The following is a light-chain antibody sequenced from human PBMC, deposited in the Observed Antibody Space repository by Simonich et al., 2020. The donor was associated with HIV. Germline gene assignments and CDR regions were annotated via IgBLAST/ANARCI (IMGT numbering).Light chain of an antibody. J-gene: IGLJ2*01. CDR3: SSYAGSNNWV. V-gene: IGLV2-8*01. Sequence: QSALTQPPSASGSPGQSVTIPCTGTSSDVGGYHFVPWYPQHPGKAPKLMIYEVTKRPSGVPDRFSGSKSDNTASLTVSGLQAEDEADYYCSSYAGSNNWVFGGGTKLTVL. CDR1: SSDVGGYHF. CDR2: EVT.